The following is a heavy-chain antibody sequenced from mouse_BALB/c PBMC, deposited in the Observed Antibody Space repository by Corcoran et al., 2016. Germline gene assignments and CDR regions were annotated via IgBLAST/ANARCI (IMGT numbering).Heavy chain of an antibody. CDR1: GYTFTNYG. CDR2: INTYTGEK. D-gene: IGHD6-1*01. J-gene: IGHJ4*01. Sequence: QIQLVQSGAALKKKGETVKIPCKASGYTFTNYGMNWVKQAPGKGLKWMGWINTYTGEKTYADDFKGRITFSVETSASTAYLQINNLKNEDTATYFCAREPYAMDYWGQGTSVTVSP. V-gene: IGHV9-3-1*01. CDR3: AREPYAMDY.